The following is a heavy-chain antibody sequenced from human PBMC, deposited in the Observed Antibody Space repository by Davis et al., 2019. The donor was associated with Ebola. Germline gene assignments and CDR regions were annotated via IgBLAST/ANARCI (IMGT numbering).Heavy chain of an antibody. CDR2: TYYNSKWYN. V-gene: IGHV6-1*01. Sequence: PSETLSLTCDITGASVSSNRVALNWIRQSPSRGLEWLGRTYYNSKWYNDYAPSVKSRITINPDTSKNQFSLHLTSVTPEDTALYYCARGWLRGGLDVWGEGTTVTVSS. J-gene: IGHJ6*04. D-gene: IGHD5-18*01. CDR1: GASVSSNRVA. CDR3: ARGWLRGGLDV.